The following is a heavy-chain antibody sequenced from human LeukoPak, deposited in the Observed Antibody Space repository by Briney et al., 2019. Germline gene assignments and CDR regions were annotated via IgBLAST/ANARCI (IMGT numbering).Heavy chain of an antibody. CDR3: ARGRGTRVYNWFDT. CDR1: GFTFNTSA. CDR2: ISGSGRST. Sequence: QSGGSLRLSCAGSGFTFNTSAMTWVRQAPGKGLEWVSAISGSGRSTYYTDSVRGRFTISRDNSKNTLYLQMNSLRAEDTAVYFCARGRGTRVYNWFDTWGQGILVTVSS. V-gene: IGHV3-23*01. J-gene: IGHJ5*02. D-gene: IGHD1-26*01.